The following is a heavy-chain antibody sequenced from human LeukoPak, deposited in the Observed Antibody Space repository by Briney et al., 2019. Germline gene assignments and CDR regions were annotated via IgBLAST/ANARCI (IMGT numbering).Heavy chain of an antibody. D-gene: IGHD2-2*01. CDR1: GFTFSDSA. J-gene: IGHJ4*02. V-gene: IGHV3-73*01. CDR2: IRSKTNSYAT. Sequence: GGALRLSCAASGFTFSDSAMHWVRQASGKGLEWVGRIRSKTNSYATTYAASVKGRFTISRDDSKNTAYLQMNSLKTEDTAVCCCTRRAYCSTSTCSADDYWGQGTLVTVSS. CDR3: TRRAYCSTSTCSADDY.